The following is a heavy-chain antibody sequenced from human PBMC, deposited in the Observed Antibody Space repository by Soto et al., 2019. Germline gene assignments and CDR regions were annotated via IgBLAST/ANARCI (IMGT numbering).Heavy chain of an antibody. CDR2: IIPIFETA. CDR1: GGTFKSFT. V-gene: IGHV1-69*13. D-gene: IGHD6-19*01. J-gene: IGHJ4*02. CDR3: ATKGVSGWFFDY. Sequence: SVKVSCKASGGTFKSFTSTWVRQAPGQGLEWMGGIIPIFETANYAQKFQDRVTITADESTSTVYMELSSLRSADTAVYYCATKGVSGWFFDYWGRGTVVTVSS.